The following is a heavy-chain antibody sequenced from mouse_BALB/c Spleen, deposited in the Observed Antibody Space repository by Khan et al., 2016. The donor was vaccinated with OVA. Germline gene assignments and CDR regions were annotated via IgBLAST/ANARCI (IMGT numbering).Heavy chain of an antibody. J-gene: IGHJ2*01. CDR2: LWAGGSP. Sequence: QVQLKESGPGLVAPSQSLSLTCPVSGFSLTSYGVHWVRPPPGQGLAWLGVLWAGGSPNSNSALMSRLSISKDNSKSQVFLKRNSLQTDETAMYYWARLEDIWGQGTTLTGSS. CDR1: GFSLTSYG. D-gene: IGHD1-3*01. CDR3: ARLEDI. V-gene: IGHV2-9*02.